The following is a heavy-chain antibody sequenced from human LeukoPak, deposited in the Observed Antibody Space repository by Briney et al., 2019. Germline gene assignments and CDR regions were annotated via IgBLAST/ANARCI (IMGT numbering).Heavy chain of an antibody. CDR3: ARDNPGIGATGDY. Sequence: GASVKVSCKASGGTFSSYAISWVRQAPGQGLEWMGGIIPIFGTANYAQKFQGRVTITTDESTSTAYMELRSLRSDDTAVYYCARDNPGIGATGDYWGQGTLVTVSS. V-gene: IGHV1-69*05. J-gene: IGHJ4*02. D-gene: IGHD1-26*01. CDR1: GGTFSSYA. CDR2: IIPIFGTA.